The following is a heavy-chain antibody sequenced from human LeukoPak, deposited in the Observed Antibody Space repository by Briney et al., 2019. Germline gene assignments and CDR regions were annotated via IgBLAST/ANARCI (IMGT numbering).Heavy chain of an antibody. D-gene: IGHD1-1*01. Sequence: GGSLRLSCAASGFSFSNYWMSWVRQVPGKGLEWVANIDPHGSETQYVGSVKGRFTTSRDNAKNSLYVQMNSLRAEDTAIYYCARIWYFGDNNWRYFDYWGQGTLVTVAS. V-gene: IGHV3-7*01. CDR3: ARIWYFGDNNWRYFDY. J-gene: IGHJ4*03. CDR2: IDPHGSET. CDR1: GFSFSNYW.